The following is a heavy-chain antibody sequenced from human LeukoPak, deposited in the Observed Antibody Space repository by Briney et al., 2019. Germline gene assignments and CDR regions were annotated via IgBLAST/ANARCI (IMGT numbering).Heavy chain of an antibody. D-gene: IGHD4-23*01. CDR3: ARMIGVGGNSFDY. J-gene: IGHJ4*02. V-gene: IGHV3-74*01. CDR1: GFPFSSHC. CDR2: ISSDESTT. Sequence: SLRLSCAASGFPFSSHCIHGVRQAPGKGLVWVSRISSDESTTAYADSVKGRFTMSRDNAKNTLYLQMNSLRDEDTAVYYCARMIGVGGNSFDYWGQGTLVTVSS.